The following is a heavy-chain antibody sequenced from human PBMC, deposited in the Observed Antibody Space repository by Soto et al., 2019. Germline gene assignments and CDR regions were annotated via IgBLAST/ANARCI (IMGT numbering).Heavy chain of an antibody. CDR3: ARGDILGARSFDY. J-gene: IGHJ4*02. V-gene: IGHV3-48*02. CDR2: ISSRSKTI. D-gene: IGHD1-26*01. Sequence: LRLSCAASGFTFSDYSMNWVRQAPGKGLEWVLYISSRSKTIYYADSAKGRFTISRDNAKDLLYLQMSSLRDEDTAVYYCARGDILGARSFDYWGQGTQVTVSS. CDR1: GFTFSDYS.